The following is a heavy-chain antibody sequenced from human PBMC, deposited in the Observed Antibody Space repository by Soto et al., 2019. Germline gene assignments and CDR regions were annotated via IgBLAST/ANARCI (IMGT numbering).Heavy chain of an antibody. J-gene: IGHJ6*02. Sequence: LRLSFAASGFTFSSYAMSWVRQAPGKGLEWVSAISGSGGSTYYADSVKGRFTISRDNSKNTLYLQMNSLRAEDTAVYYCAKDRVQLWSYPYYYGMDVWGQGTTVTVSS. CDR3: AKDRVQLWSYPYYYGMDV. D-gene: IGHD5-18*01. CDR1: GFTFSSYA. CDR2: ISGSGGST. V-gene: IGHV3-23*01.